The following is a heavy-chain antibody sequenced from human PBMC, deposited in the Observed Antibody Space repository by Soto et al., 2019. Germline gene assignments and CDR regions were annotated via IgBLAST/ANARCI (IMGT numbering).Heavy chain of an antibody. V-gene: IGHV3-23*01. J-gene: IGHJ4*02. CDR3: AKGPYYDILTGYGDC. CDR2: ISGSGGRT. CDR1: GITFSSYV. D-gene: IGHD3-9*01. Sequence: EVQLMESGGGLVQPGGSLRLSCAASGITFSSYVMNWVRQAPGKGLEWVSEISGSGGRTYYADSVKGRFTISRDNSKNTLYLQMNSLRAEDTAVYYCAKGPYYDILTGYGDCWGQGALVTVSS.